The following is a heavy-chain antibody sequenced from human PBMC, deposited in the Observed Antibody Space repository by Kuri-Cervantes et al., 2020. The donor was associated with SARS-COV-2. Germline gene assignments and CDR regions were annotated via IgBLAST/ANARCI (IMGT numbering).Heavy chain of an antibody. D-gene: IGHD2-2*02. CDR1: GFTFNTYS. V-gene: IGHV3-30-3*01. Sequence: GESLKISCAASGFTFNTYSMDWVRQAPGKGLEWVAVISYDGSNKYYADSVKGRFTISRDNSKNTLYLEMNSLGGEDTAVYYCAKDMDRYCSTTNCFTSDSWGQGTLVTVSS. CDR2: ISYDGSNK. J-gene: IGHJ4*02. CDR3: AKDMDRYCSTTNCFTSDS.